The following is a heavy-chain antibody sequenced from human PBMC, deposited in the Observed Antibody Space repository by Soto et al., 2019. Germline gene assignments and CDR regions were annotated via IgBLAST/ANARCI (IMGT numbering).Heavy chain of an antibody. CDR2: IYYSGST. V-gene: IGHV4-59*01. D-gene: IGHD4-17*01. CDR3: ARLPWADYGGIFDP. J-gene: IGHJ5*02. Sequence: SETLSLTCTVSVGSISNYYWSWIRHPPGKKLEWIGYIYYSGSTNYTPSLKSRVTISVDTSKNQFSLKLYSVTTADTAMYYCARLPWADYGGIFDPWGQGTLVTVSS. CDR1: VGSISNYY.